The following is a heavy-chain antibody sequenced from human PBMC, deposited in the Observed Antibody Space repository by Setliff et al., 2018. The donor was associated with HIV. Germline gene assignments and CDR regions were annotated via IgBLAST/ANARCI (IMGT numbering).Heavy chain of an antibody. J-gene: IGHJ6*02. D-gene: IGHD3-9*01. V-gene: IGHV3-7*01. CDR2: IKQDGSEK. CDR3: AREPHELRYFDWLLYPAYYYYGMDV. Sequence: GGSLRLSCAASGFTFSSYGMHWVRQAPGKGLEWVANIKQDGSEKNYMDSVKGRFTISRDNAKNSLYLQMNSLRAEDTAVYYCAREPHELRYFDWLLYPAYYYYGMDVWGQGTTVTVSS. CDR1: GFTFSSYG.